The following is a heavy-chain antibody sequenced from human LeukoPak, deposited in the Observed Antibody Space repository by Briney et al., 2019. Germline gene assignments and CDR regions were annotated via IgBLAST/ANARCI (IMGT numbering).Heavy chain of an antibody. J-gene: IGHJ4*02. Sequence: SETLSLTCTVSGGSISNYYWSWIRQPPVKGLEWIGYIYYSGSTNYNPSLKSRVTISVDTSKNQFSLKLSSVTAADTAVYYCARYSSSWYDLSKYYFDYWGQGTLVTVSS. CDR1: GGSISNYY. V-gene: IGHV4-59*01. CDR2: IYYSGST. D-gene: IGHD6-13*01. CDR3: ARYSSSWYDLSKYYFDY.